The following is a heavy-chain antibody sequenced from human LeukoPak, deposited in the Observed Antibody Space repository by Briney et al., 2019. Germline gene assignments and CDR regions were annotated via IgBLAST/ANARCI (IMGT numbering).Heavy chain of an antibody. Sequence: SETLSLTCTVSGGSISSGSYYWSWIRQPAGKGLEWIGRIYTSGSTNYNPSLKSRVTISVDTSKNQFSLKLSSVTAADTAVYYCAREDYGDYLAWFDYWGQGTLVTVSS. V-gene: IGHV4-61*02. D-gene: IGHD4-17*01. CDR3: AREDYGDYLAWFDY. CDR2: IYTSGST. CDR1: GGSISSGSYY. J-gene: IGHJ4*02.